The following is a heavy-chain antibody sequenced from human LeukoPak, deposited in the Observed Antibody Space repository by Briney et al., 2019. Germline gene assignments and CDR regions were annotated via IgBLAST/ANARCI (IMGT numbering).Heavy chain of an antibody. CDR1: GFTFNTYI. CDR3: ASPRPSGSFDWFPEYFHYYMDV. D-gene: IGHD3-9*01. V-gene: IGHV3-74*01. J-gene: IGHJ6*03. Sequence: GGSLRLSCAASGFTFNTYIMHWVRQAPGKGLVWVSRIDTDGKTTTYADSVKGRFTISRDNAKNMLYLQMNSLRAEDTAVYYCASPRPSGSFDWFPEYFHYYMDVWGKGTTVSVSS. CDR2: IDTDGKTT.